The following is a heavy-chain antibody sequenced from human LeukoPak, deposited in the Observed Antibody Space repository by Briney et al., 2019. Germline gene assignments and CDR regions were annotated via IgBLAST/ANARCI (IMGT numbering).Heavy chain of an antibody. CDR2: IRSKAYGGTT. CDR1: GFTFGDYA. Sequence: GGSLRLSCTASGFTFGDYAMSWVRQAPGKGLEWVGFIRSKAYGGTTEYAASVKGRFTISRDDSKSIAYLQMNSLKTEDTAVYYCTRDGPITMVRGVPAEFGYWGQGTLVTVSS. CDR3: TRDGPITMVRGVPAEFGY. D-gene: IGHD3-10*01. J-gene: IGHJ4*02. V-gene: IGHV3-49*04.